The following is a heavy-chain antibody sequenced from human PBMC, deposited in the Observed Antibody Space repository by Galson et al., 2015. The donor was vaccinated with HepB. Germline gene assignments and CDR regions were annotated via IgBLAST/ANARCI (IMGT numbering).Heavy chain of an antibody. J-gene: IGHJ4*01. Sequence: QSGAEVKKPGESLKISCKGSGYSFTNYWIGWVRQMPGKGLEWMGIIYPGDSDTRYRPSFQGQVTISADKSISTAYLQWSSLKASDAALDYCAGLAARDGYNQEAPCYFDYWGHGSLVT. D-gene: IGHD5-24*01. CDR1: GYSFTNYW. CDR2: IYPGDSDT. CDR3: AGLAARDGYNQEAPCYFDY. V-gene: IGHV5-51*01.